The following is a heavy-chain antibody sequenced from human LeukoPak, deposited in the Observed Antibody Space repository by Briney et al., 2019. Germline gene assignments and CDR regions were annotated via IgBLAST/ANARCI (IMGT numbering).Heavy chain of an antibody. CDR2: IYSGGGT. V-gene: IGHV3-53*01. CDR1: GLSLTNTY. Sequence: GGSLRLSCAASGLSLTNTYMTWVRQAPGKGLEWVSVIYSGGGTNYADSLKGRFSISGDNSKNTLYLQMNSLRVEDTAVYYCVAEDTYWGQGTLVTVSS. J-gene: IGHJ4*02. CDR3: VAEDTY. D-gene: IGHD5-18*01.